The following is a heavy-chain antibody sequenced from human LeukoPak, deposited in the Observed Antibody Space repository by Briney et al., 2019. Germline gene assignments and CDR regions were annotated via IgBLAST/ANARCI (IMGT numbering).Heavy chain of an antibody. Sequence: ASVKVSCKVSRYTXPELSLHGVRQPPAKALAWMGGFDPEDAETIYAQQCQGRVTMTEDTSTDTAYMELSSLRSEDTAVYYCATVQATLGYYGMDGWGQGTTVTASS. CDR2: FDPEDAET. D-gene: IGHD1-26*01. CDR1: RYTXPELS. CDR3: ATVQATLGYYGMDG. J-gene: IGHJ6*02. V-gene: IGHV1-24*01.